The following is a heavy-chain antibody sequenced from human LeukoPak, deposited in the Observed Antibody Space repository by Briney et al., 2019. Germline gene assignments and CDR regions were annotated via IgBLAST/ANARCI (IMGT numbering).Heavy chain of an antibody. CDR1: GFTFSSYG. CDR3: ARDQYYYYYGMVV. J-gene: IGHJ6*02. V-gene: IGHV3-33*01. CDR2: IWYDGSNK. Sequence: GRSLRLSCAASGFTFSSYGMHWVRQAPGKGLEWVAVIWYDGSNKYYADSVKGRFTISRDNSKNTLYLQMNSLRAEDTAVYYCARDQYYYYYGMVVWGQGTTVTVSS.